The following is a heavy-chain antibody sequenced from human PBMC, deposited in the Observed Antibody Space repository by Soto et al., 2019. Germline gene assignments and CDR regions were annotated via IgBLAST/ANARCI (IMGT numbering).Heavy chain of an antibody. CDR3: AIRGDYDILTGYLPGFDP. D-gene: IGHD3-9*01. CDR2: IYYSGST. Sequence: SETLSLTCTVSGGSISSGGYYWSWIRQHPGKGLEWIGYIYYSGSTYYNPSLKSRVTISVDTSKNQFSLKLSSVTAADTAVYYCAIRGDYDILTGYLPGFDPWGQGTLVTVSS. J-gene: IGHJ5*02. V-gene: IGHV4-31*03. CDR1: GGSISSGGYY.